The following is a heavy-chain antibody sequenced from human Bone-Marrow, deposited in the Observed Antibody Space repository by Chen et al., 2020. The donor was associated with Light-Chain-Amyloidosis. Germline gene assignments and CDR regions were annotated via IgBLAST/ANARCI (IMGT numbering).Heavy chain of an antibody. Sequence: QVQLQQGGAQLLKPSETLFLTCAVYGGSLSGFFWTWIRQPPGKGLQYVGQISHSGGTDYNPSLESRVTISIDTSNNQFSLTLKYVTAADTAVYYCVRDRPPSGGYKVYSANTYYFDSWGQGTLVTVSS. CDR2: ISHSGGT. J-gene: IGHJ4*02. CDR1: GGSLSGFF. CDR3: VRDRPPSGGYKVYSANTYYFDS. D-gene: IGHD2-15*01. V-gene: IGHV4-34*01.